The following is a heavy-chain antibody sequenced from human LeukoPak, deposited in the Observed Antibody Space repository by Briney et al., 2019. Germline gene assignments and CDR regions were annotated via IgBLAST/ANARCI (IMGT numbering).Heavy chain of an antibody. Sequence: PGGSLRLSCAASGFTFSSSALTWVRQAPGEGLEWVSTISGSGTSTYYTDSVKGRFTISRDNPKDAQYLQMNSLRAEDTAVYYGPKAIAETGRGWIFAYWGKELWSPSPQ. CDR3: PKAIAETGRGWIFAY. J-gene: IGHJ4*01. CDR1: GFTFSSSA. V-gene: IGHV3-23*01. D-gene: IGHD6-13*01. CDR2: ISGSGTST.